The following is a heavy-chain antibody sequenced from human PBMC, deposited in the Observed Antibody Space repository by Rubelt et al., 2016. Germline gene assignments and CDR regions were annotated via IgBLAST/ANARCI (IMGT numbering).Heavy chain of an antibody. V-gene: IGHV4-34*02. CDR1: GGSFSGYY. J-gene: IGHJ4*02. CDR2: SNDSGST. CDR3: ARRYNYGPQYDF. Sequence: QVQLQQWGAGLLKPSETLSLTCAVFGGSFSGYYWSWIRQPPGKGLEWIGDSNDSGSTNYNPSLKSRVTISVDTFKNQASLKLSSVTAADTAVYYCARRYNYGPQYDFWCQGTLVTVSS. D-gene: IGHD5-18*01.